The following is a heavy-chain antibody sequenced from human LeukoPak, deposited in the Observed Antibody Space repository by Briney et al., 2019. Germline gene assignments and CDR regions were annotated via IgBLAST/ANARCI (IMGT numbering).Heavy chain of an antibody. D-gene: IGHD3-22*01. J-gene: IGHJ4*02. Sequence: PGGSLRLSCAASGFTFSSYRMNWVRQAPGKGLEWVSSISSSSRYIYYADSVKGRFTISRDNAKNSLYLQMNSLRAEDTAVYYCARGAQDSSGYPRLYYFDYWGQGTLVTVSS. V-gene: IGHV3-21*01. CDR3: ARGAQDSSGYPRLYYFDY. CDR2: ISSSSRYI. CDR1: GFTFSSYR.